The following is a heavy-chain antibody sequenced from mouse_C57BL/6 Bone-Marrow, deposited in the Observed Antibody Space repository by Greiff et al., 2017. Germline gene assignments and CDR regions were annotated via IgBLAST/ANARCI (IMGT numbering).Heavy chain of an antibody. V-gene: IGHV14-4*01. CDR2: IDPENGDT. CDR3: TALGNDGYYPFAY. Sequence: VHVKQSGAELVRPGASVKLSCTASGFNIKDDYMHWVKQRPEQGLEWIGWIDPENGDTEYASKFQGKATITADTSSNTAYLQLSSLTSEDTAVYYGTALGNDGYYPFAYWGQGTLVTVSA. CDR1: GFNIKDDY. J-gene: IGHJ3*01. D-gene: IGHD2-3*01.